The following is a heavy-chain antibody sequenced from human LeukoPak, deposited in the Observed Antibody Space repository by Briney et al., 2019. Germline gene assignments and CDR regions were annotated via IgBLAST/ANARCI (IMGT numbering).Heavy chain of an antibody. D-gene: IGHD5-18*01. CDR1: GFTFSSYT. Sequence: GGSLRLSCAASGFTFSSYTMNWVRQAPGKGLEWVSLISWDGGSTYYADSVKGRFTISRDNSKNSLYLQMNSLRAEDTALYYCAKEPGRDTQYYMDVWGKGTTVTVSS. V-gene: IGHV3-43D*03. J-gene: IGHJ6*03. CDR2: ISWDGGST. CDR3: AKEPGRDTQYYMDV.